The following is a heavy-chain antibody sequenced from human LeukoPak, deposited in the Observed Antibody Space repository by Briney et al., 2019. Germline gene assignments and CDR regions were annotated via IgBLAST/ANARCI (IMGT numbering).Heavy chain of an antibody. V-gene: IGHV4-59*08. Sequence: SETLSLTCTVSGGSISSYYWSWIRQPPGKGLEWIGYIYYSGRTNYNPSLKSRVTISVDTSKNQFSLKLSSVTAADTAVYYCATDRGRGSSFDYWGQGTLVTVSS. D-gene: IGHD6-6*01. CDR2: IYYSGRT. CDR1: GGSISSYY. J-gene: IGHJ4*02. CDR3: ATDRGRGSSFDY.